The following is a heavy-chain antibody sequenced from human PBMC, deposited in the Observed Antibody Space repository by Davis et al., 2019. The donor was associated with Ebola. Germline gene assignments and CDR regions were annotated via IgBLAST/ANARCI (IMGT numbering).Heavy chain of an antibody. CDR3: ARDSRAYYYDSSGPNWFDP. D-gene: IGHD3-22*01. J-gene: IGHJ5*02. Sequence: ASAQISCNASSYTTSSYGISCVRQAPGQGLAWLGWISAYNGNTNYAQKLQGRVTMTTDTSTSTAYMELRSLRSDDTAVYYCARDSRAYYYDSSGPNWFDPWGQGTLVTVSS. V-gene: IGHV1-18*01. CDR2: ISAYNGNT. CDR1: SYTTSSYG.